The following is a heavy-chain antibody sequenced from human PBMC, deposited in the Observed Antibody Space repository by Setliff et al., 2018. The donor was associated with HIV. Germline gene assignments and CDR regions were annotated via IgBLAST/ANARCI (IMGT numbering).Heavy chain of an antibody. D-gene: IGHD6-13*01. CDR3: ARATGAADL. CDR2: ITPFNGNT. V-gene: IGHV1-45*02. Sequence: SVKVSCKASGYTFSNRYLHWVRQAPGQALEWMGWITPFNGNTNYAQKFQDRVSITRDRSMSTAYMEVSSLRSDDTAVYYCARATGAADLWGQGTKVTVSS. CDR1: GYTFSNRY. J-gene: IGHJ5*02.